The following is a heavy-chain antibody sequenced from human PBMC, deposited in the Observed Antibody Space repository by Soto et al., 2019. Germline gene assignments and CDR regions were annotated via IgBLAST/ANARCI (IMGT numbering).Heavy chain of an antibody. CDR2: MNVNSGNT. Sequence: QVQLVQSGAEVKKPGASVKVSCKASGYTFSSYDINWVRQATGQGLEWMGWMNVNSGNTGYAQKFQGRVTMTRDTSKSTAYMELSSLRSEATAVYYCARGLTRIDYWGQGTLVTVSS. CDR3: ARGLTRIDY. V-gene: IGHV1-8*01. J-gene: IGHJ4*02. CDR1: GYTFSSYD. D-gene: IGHD4-17*01.